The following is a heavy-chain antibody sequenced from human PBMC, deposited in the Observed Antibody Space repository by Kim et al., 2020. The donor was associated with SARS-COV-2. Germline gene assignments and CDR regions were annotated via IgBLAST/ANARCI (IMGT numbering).Heavy chain of an antibody. CDR2: ISGSGGST. D-gene: IGHD3-9*01. CDR3: ANLNDHYDILTGYYRGYYFDY. J-gene: IGHJ4*02. V-gene: IGHV3-23*01. CDR1: GFTFSSYA. Sequence: GGSLRLSCAASGFTFSSYAMSWVRQAPGKGLEWVSAISGSGGSTYYADSVKGRFTISRDNSKNTLYLQMNSLRAEDTAVYYCANLNDHYDILTGYYRGYYFDYWGQGTLVTVSS.